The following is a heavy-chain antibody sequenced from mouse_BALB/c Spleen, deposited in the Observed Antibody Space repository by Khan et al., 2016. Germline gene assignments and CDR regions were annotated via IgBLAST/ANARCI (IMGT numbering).Heavy chain of an antibody. CDR1: GFTFSDYY. CDR2: ISDGGSYT. V-gene: IGHV5-4*02. CDR3: ARDRNWYFDV. Sequence: EVELVESGGGLVKPGGSLKLSCAASGFTFSDYYMYWVHQTPEKRLEWVATISDGGSYTYYPDSVKGRFTISRDNANLYLQMSSLKSEDTAMYYCARDRNWYFDVWGAGTTVTISS. J-gene: IGHJ1*01.